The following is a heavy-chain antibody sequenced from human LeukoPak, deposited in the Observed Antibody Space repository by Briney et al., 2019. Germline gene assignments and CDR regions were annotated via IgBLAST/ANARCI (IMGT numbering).Heavy chain of an antibody. V-gene: IGHV3-30-3*01. CDR3: ARDYYDSSGYYGY. CDR2: ISYDGNNK. D-gene: IGHD3-22*01. CDR1: GFNFGSYS. Sequence: GRSLRLSCAASGFNFGSYSMHWVRQAPGKGLEWVAVISYDGNNKYYADSVKGRFTISRDNSKNTLYLQMNILRAEDTAVYYCARDYYDSSGYYGYWGQGTLVTVSS. J-gene: IGHJ4*02.